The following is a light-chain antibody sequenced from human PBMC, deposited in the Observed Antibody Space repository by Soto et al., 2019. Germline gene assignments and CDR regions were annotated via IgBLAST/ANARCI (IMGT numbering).Light chain of an antibody. J-gene: IGLJ1*01. V-gene: IGLV2-14*03. CDR3: SSYTTSSTLV. Sequence: QSALTQPASVSGSPGQSISISCTGTSSDVGEHNYVSWYQHHPGKAPKLMIYDVSNRPLGVSNRFSGSKSGNTASLTISGLQAEDEADYYCSSYTTSSTLVFGTGTKVTVL. CDR1: SSDVGEHNY. CDR2: DVS.